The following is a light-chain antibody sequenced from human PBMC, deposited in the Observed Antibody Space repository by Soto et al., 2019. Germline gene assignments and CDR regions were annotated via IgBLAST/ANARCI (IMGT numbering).Light chain of an antibody. V-gene: IGKV3D-20*02. J-gene: IGKJ4*01. Sequence: EIVLTQSPGTLSLSPGERAPLSCRASQSVSSSYLAWYQQNPGQAPRLLIYGASSRATGIPDRFSGSGSGTDFTLTISRLEPEDFATYYCQLLNSYPLTFGGGTKVDIK. CDR3: QLLNSYPLT. CDR1: QSVSSSY. CDR2: GAS.